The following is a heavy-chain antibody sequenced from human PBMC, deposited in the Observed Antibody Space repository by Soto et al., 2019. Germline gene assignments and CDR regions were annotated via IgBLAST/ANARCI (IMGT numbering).Heavy chain of an antibody. V-gene: IGHV5-10-1*01. J-gene: IGHJ6*02. CDR1: GDISSTYW. CDR2: INLVDRYV. D-gene: IGHD3-22*01. CDR3: ARPLGGDSSGSYSTYYAMAV. Sequence: PGESLKISCQASGDISSTYWIGWVRQMPGKGLEWMGRINLVDRYVIYSPSFHGYVTMSVDKSTKTVFLQWSRLEASDTATYYCARPLGGDSSGSYSTYYAMAVCGQGTTVTVSS.